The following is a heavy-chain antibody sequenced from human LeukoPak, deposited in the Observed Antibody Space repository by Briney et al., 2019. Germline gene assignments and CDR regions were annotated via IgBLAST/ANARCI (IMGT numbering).Heavy chain of an antibody. D-gene: IGHD3-9*01. Sequence: ASVKVSCKASGYTFTSYGISWVRQAPGQGLEWMGWISAYNGNTNYAQKLQGRVTMTTDTSTSTAYMELSGLRSEDTAVYYCARGVQGRYFDWLLPYYFDYWGQGTLVTVSS. CDR1: GYTFTSYG. CDR2: ISAYNGNT. V-gene: IGHV1-18*01. CDR3: ARGVQGRYFDWLLPYYFDY. J-gene: IGHJ4*02.